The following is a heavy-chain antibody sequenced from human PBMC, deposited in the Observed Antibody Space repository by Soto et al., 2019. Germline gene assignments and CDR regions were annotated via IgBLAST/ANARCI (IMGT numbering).Heavy chain of an antibody. V-gene: IGHV4-4*02. Sequence: SETLSLTCTVSVGSLRPHYWLSWVRQTPGKGLEWIGETYHGGATYYNPSLKSRVTISTDESKNQLSLKLNFVTAADTAVYYCAHQTISYTLDVWGQGTTVTVS. CDR1: VGSLRPHYW. CDR3: AHQTISYTLDV. J-gene: IGHJ6*02. D-gene: IGHD1-1*01. CDR2: TYHGGAT.